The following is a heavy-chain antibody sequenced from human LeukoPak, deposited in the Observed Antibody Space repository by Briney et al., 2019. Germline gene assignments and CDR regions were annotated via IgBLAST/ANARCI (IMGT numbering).Heavy chain of an antibody. CDR1: GFTFDDYA. Sequence: PGRSLRLSCAASGFTFDDYAMHWVRQAPGKGLEWVSGISWNSGSIGYADSVKGRFTISRDNAKNSLYLQMNSLRAEDTAVYYCARVGRDSSRSFDYWGQGTLVTVSS. CDR2: ISWNSGSI. V-gene: IGHV3-9*01. CDR3: ARVGRDSSRSFDY. J-gene: IGHJ4*02. D-gene: IGHD6-13*01.